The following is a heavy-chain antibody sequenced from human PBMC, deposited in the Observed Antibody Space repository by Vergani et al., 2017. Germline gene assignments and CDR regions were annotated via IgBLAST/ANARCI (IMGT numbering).Heavy chain of an antibody. CDR3: ARAKEGPAAIGYYYYMDV. V-gene: IGHV3-30*04. CDR1: GFTFSSYP. D-gene: IGHD2-2*01. J-gene: IGHJ6*03. CDR2: ISYDGSNK. Sequence: QVQLVESGGGVVQPGRSLRLSCAASGFTFSSYPMHWVRQAPGKGLEWVAVISYDGSNKYYADSVKGRFTISRDKSKNTLYLQMNSLRAEDTAVYYCARAKEGPAAIGYYYYMDVWGKGTTVTVSS.